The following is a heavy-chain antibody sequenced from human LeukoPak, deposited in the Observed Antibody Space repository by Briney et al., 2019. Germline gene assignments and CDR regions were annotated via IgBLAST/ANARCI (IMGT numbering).Heavy chain of an antibody. J-gene: IGHJ5*02. CDR1: GYTFTSYG. Sequence: GASVKVSCKASGYTFTSYGISWVRQAPGQGLEWMGWISAYNGNTNYAQKLQGRVTMTTDTSTSTAYMELGSLRSDDTAVYYCARALFVTIVPMLNTNWFDPWGQGTLVTVSS. CDR3: ARALFVTIVPMLNTNWFDP. CDR2: ISAYNGNT. V-gene: IGHV1-18*01. D-gene: IGHD3-10*01.